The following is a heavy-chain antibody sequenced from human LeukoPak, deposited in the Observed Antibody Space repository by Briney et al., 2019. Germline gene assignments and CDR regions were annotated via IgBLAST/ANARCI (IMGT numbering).Heavy chain of an antibody. Sequence: GESLKISCKGSGYSFTSYWIAWVRQMPGKGLEWMGIIFHGDSDTIYSPSFQGQVTISADKSIRTAYLQWNSLKTSDTAMYYCATQTAYSSSWYPWGQGTLVTVSS. CDR3: ATQTAYSSSWYP. D-gene: IGHD6-13*01. CDR2: IFHGDSDT. CDR1: GYSFTSYW. J-gene: IGHJ5*02. V-gene: IGHV5-51*01.